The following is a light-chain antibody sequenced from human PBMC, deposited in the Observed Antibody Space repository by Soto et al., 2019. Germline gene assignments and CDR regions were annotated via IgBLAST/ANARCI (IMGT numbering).Light chain of an antibody. Sequence: QSALTQPASVSGSPGQSITISCTGTSSDVGGYNSVSWFQQHPGNAPKLIIFEVANRPSGVSNRFSGSKSGNTASLTISGLQAEDEADYYCSSYTSSSTPYVFGTGTKLTVL. V-gene: IGLV2-14*01. CDR3: SSYTSSSTPYV. J-gene: IGLJ1*01. CDR2: EVA. CDR1: SSDVGGYNS.